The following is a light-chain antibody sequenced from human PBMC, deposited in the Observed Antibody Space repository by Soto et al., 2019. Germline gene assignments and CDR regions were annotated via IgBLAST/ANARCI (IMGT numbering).Light chain of an antibody. V-gene: IGLV1-40*01. CDR2: GNS. J-gene: IGLJ2*01. CDR1: SSNIGAGYD. CDR3: QSYDSSLSGVV. Sequence: QSVLTQPPSVSGAPGQRVTISCTGSSSNIGAGYDVHWYQQLPGTAPKLLIYGNSNRPSGVPDRFSGSKSGTSASLAITGXXXEDEADXXCQSYDSSLSGVVFGGGTKLTVL.